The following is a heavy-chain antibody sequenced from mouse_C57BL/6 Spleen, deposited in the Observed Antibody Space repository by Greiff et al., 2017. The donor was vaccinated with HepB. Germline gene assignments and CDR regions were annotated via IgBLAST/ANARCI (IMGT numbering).Heavy chain of an antibody. D-gene: IGHD2-5*01. CDR1: GFTFSDYG. CDR2: ISSGSSTI. J-gene: IGHJ3*01. Sequence: EVKLMESGGGLVKPGGSLKLSCAASGFTFSDYGMHWVRQAPEKGLEWVAYISSGSSTIYYADTVKGRFTISRDNAKNTLFLQMTSLRSEDTAMYYCARRSNYEGFAYWGQGTLVTVSA. CDR3: ARRSNYEGFAY. V-gene: IGHV5-17*01.